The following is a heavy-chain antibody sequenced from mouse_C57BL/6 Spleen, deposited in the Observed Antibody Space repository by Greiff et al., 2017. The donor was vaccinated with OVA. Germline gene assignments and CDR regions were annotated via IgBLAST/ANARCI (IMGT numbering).Heavy chain of an antibody. CDR2: IYPGDGDT. V-gene: IGHV1-80*01. CDR1: GYAFSSYW. J-gene: IGHJ1*03. Sequence: VHLVESGAELVKPGASVKISCKASGYAFSSYWMNWVKQRPGKGLEWIGQIYPGDGDTNYNGKFKGKATLTADKSSSTAYMQLSSLTSEDSAVYFCARRDYGSIFDVWGTGTTVTVSS. CDR3: ARRDYGSIFDV. D-gene: IGHD1-1*01.